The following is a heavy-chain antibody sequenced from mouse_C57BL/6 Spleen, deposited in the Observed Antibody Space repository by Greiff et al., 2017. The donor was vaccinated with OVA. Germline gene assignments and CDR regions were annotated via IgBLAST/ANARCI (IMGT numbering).Heavy chain of an antibody. J-gene: IGHJ2*01. CDR1: GYAFSSSW. CDR2: IYPGDGDT. V-gene: IGHV1-82*01. Sequence: VQLVESGPELVKPGASVKISCKASGYAFSSSWMNWVKQRPGKGLEWIGRIYPGDGDTNYNGKFKGKATLTADKSSSTAYMQLSSLTSEDSAVYFCARSNYDYDEGYFDYWGQGTTLTVSS. D-gene: IGHD2-4*01. CDR3: ARSNYDYDEGYFDY.